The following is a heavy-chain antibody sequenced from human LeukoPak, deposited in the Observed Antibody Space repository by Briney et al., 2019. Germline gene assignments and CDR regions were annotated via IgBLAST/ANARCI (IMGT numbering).Heavy chain of an antibody. V-gene: IGHV4-39*07. J-gene: IGHJ5*02. CDR1: GGSISSSSYY. D-gene: IGHD6-19*01. Sequence: SETLSLTCTVSGGSISSSSYYWGWIRQPPGKGLEWIGSIYYSGSTYYNPSLKSRVTISVDTSKNQFSLKLSSVTAADTAVYYCAREWGSSGWYRNWFDPWGQGTLVTVSS. CDR2: IYYSGST. CDR3: AREWGSSGWYRNWFDP.